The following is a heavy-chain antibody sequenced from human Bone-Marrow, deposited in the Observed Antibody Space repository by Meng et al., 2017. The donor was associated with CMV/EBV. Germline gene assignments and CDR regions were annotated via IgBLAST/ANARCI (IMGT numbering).Heavy chain of an antibody. CDR2: ISYDGSNK. CDR1: GFTFSSYA. Sequence: GESLKISCAASGFTFSSYAMHWVRQAPGKGLEWVAVISYDGSNKYYADSVKGRFTISRDNSKNTLYLQMNSLRAEDTAMYYCARLKKKGIAATFGREGDWFDPWGQGTLVTVSS. V-gene: IGHV3-30-3*01. J-gene: IGHJ5*02. D-gene: IGHD6-13*01. CDR3: ARLKKKGIAATFGREGDWFDP.